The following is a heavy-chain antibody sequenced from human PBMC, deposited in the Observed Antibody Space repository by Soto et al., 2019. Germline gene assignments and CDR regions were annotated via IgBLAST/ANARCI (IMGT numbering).Heavy chain of an antibody. D-gene: IGHD1-20*01. CDR3: ARDPGYNWNLYYYYGMDV. V-gene: IGHV3-48*01. Sequence: GGSLRLSCAASGFTFSSYIMNWVRPAPGKGLEWVSYISSSSSTIYYADSVKGRFTISRDNAKNSLYLQMNSLRAEDTAVYYCARDPGYNWNLYYYYGMDVWGQGTTVTVSS. CDR1: GFTFSSYI. J-gene: IGHJ6*02. CDR2: ISSSSSTI.